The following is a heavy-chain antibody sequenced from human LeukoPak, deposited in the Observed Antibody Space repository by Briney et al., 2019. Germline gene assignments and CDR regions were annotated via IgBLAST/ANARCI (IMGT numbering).Heavy chain of an antibody. D-gene: IGHD4-17*01. CDR2: IYTSGST. J-gene: IGHJ4*02. V-gene: IGHV4-4*07. CDR3: AREMTTLNHFDY. Sequence: SETLSLTCTVSGGSISSYYWSWIRQPAGKGLEWIGRIYTSGSTNYNPSLKSRVTMSVDTSKNQFSLKLSSVTAADTVVYYCAREMTTLNHFDYWGQGTLVTVSS. CDR1: GGSISSYY.